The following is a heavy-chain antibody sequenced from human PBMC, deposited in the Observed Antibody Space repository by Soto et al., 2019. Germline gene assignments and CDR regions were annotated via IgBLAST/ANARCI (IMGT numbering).Heavy chain of an antibody. J-gene: IGHJ4*02. CDR2: ISTDKGNT. V-gene: IGHV1-18*01. Sequence: QVQMVQSGPEVKKPGASVKVSCKTSGYTFTSYGISWVRQAPGQGLEWMGWISTDKGNTNYAQRFQGRVTMTTDTSTSTAYMELRSLRSDDTAVYYCATRSPAFDYWGQGTLVIVSS. CDR1: GYTFTSYG. CDR3: ATRSPAFDY.